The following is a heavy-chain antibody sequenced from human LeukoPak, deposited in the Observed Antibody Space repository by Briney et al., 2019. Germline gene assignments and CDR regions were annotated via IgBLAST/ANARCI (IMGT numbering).Heavy chain of an antibody. CDR2: MNPNSGNT. J-gene: IGHJ3*02. D-gene: IGHD1-26*01. Sequence: ASVTVSCKASGYTFTSYDINWVRQATGPGLEWMGWMNPNSGNTGYVQKFQGRVTMTRDTSISTAFMELSSLSSEDTAVYYCARVSGGSYSAFTIWGQGTKVIVSS. CDR1: GYTFTSYD. CDR3: ARVSGGSYSAFTI. V-gene: IGHV1-8*01.